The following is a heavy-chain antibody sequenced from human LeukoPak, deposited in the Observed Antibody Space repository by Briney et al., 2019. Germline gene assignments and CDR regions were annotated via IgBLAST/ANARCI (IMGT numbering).Heavy chain of an antibody. CDR1: GASFSSGDQY. V-gene: IGHV4-31*03. D-gene: IGHD3-22*01. J-gene: IGHJ4*02. CDR2: IHPSGTL. Sequence: SETLSLTCTVSGASFSSGDQYWNWIRQSQGKDLEWIGSIHPSGTLYYNPSPESRVSISIDTSENQFSLNLNSVTAADTAVYFCSRGLDSRKLGYWGQGTLVTVSS. CDR3: SRGLDSRKLGY.